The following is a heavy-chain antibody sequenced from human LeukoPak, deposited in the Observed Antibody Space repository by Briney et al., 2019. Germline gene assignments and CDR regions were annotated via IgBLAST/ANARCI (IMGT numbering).Heavy chain of an antibody. D-gene: IGHD1-26*01. CDR1: GFTFSSYG. V-gene: IGHV3-30*18. Sequence: GGSLRLSCAASGFTFSSYGIHWVRQAPGKGLEWVAVISYDGSTIYYADSVKGRFTISRDNTKDTLYLQMNSLRADDTAVYYCAKGVGSTGSYFDYWGQGTLVTVSS. CDR2: ISYDGSTI. CDR3: AKGVGSTGSYFDY. J-gene: IGHJ4*02.